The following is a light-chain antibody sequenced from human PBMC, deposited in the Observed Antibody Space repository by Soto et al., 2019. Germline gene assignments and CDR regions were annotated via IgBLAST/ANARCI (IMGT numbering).Light chain of an antibody. CDR3: QQRSNCPLT. CDR2: GAS. Sequence: EILMTQSPATLSVSPGKRATIPCEASQSVRKNLDWYQQKPGKAPRLPIYGASNRATGIPARFSGSGSGTDFTLTISSLAPEDFAVYYCQQRSNCPLTFGGGTKVDIK. J-gene: IGKJ4*01. V-gene: IGKV3-11*01. CDR1: QSVRKN.